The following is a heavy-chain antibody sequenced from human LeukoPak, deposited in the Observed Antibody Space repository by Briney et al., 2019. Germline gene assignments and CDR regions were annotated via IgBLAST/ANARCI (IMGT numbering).Heavy chain of an antibody. J-gene: IGHJ6*03. CDR2: IYSSGST. Sequence: PSETLSLTCTVSGGSISGYYWSWVRQPAGKGLEWIGRIYSSGSTNYNSSLNSRVTMSVDTSKNQFSLKLSSVTAADTAVYYCARDGGDYAYYYYYYKAVWGKGTTVIVSS. CDR3: ARDGGDYAYYYYYYKAV. V-gene: IGHV4-4*07. D-gene: IGHD2-21*01. CDR1: GGSISGYY.